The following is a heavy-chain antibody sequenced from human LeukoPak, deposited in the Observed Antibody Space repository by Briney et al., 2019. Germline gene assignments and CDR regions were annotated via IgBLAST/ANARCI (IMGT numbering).Heavy chain of an antibody. CDR3: ASLFWGYSSGWYMNDY. V-gene: IGHV3-30*02. Sequence: PGGSLRLSCAASGFTFSNYGMHWVRQAPGKGLDWVAFIRKDGSNNYYADSVKGRFTISRDNAKNSLYLQMNSLRAEDTAVYYCASLFWGYSSGWYMNDYWGQGTLVTVSS. CDR2: IRKDGSNN. CDR1: GFTFSNYG. D-gene: IGHD6-19*01. J-gene: IGHJ4*02.